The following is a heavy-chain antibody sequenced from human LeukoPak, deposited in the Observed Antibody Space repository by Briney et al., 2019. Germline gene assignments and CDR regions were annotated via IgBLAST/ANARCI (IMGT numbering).Heavy chain of an antibody. CDR2: ISGST. V-gene: IGHV3-23*01. J-gene: IGHJ5*02. Sequence: GGSLRLSCAASGFTFSSYAMSWVRQAPGKGLEWVSAISGSTYYVDSVKGRFTISRDNSKNTVYLQMNSLRAEDTAVYYCAKGGVYSGYAFDPWGQGTLVTVSS. D-gene: IGHD5-12*01. CDR1: GFTFSSYA. CDR3: AKGGVYSGYAFDP.